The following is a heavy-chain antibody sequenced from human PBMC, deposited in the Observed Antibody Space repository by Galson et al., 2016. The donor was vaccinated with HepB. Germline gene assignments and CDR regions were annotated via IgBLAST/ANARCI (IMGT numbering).Heavy chain of an antibody. J-gene: IGHJ6*02. Sequence: SLRLSCAASGFSFRDSFISWIRQAPGKGLEWVSYISTSDSSAYYADSVKGRFSISRDNTKNSLYLQMNSLRADDTAVYYCAREVGVYNGLGHYYYGLDLWGQGTTVTVSS. V-gene: IGHV3-11*01. CDR2: ISTSDSSA. CDR1: GFSFRDSF. D-gene: IGHD5-12*01. CDR3: AREVGVYNGLGHYYYGLDL.